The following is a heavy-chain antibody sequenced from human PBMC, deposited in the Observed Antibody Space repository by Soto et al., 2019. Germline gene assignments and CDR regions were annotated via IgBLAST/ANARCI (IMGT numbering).Heavy chain of an antibody. Sequence: GGSLRLSCGASGFTFGDYAMSWFRQAPGKGLEWVGFIRSKAYGGTTEYAASVKGRFTISRDDSKSIAYLQMNSLKTEDTAVYYCTSLGIAARYFDYWGQGTLVTVSS. D-gene: IGHD6-6*01. V-gene: IGHV3-49*03. CDR2: IRSKAYGGTT. CDR3: TSLGIAARYFDY. CDR1: GFTFGDYA. J-gene: IGHJ4*02.